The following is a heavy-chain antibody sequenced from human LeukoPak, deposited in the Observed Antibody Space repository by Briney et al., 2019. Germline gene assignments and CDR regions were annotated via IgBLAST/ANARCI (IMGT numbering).Heavy chain of an antibody. V-gene: IGHV3-23*01. J-gene: IGHJ4*02. CDR3: AKGPDYDFWSGYPYYFDY. CDR2: ISGSGGST. Sequence: PGGSLRLSCAASGFTFSSYAMSWVRQAPGKGLEWVSAISGSGGSTYHADSVKGRFTISRDNSKNTLYLQMNSLRAEDTAVYYCAKGPDYDFWSGYPYYFDYWGQGTLVTVS. CDR1: GFTFSSYA. D-gene: IGHD3-3*01.